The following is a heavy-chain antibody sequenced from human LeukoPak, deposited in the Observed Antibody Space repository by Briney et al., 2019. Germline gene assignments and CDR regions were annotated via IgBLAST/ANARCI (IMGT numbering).Heavy chain of an antibody. Sequence: ASVKVSCKASGYTFTSYYMHWVRQAPGQGLEWMGIINPSGGSTSYAQKFQGRVTMTRDTSTSTLYMELSSLRPEDTAVYHCARDGWSEMGTILREVVSDYWGQGTLVTVSS. J-gene: IGHJ4*02. CDR1: GYTFTSYY. CDR2: INPSGGST. D-gene: IGHD5-24*01. CDR3: ARDGWSEMGTILREVVSDY. V-gene: IGHV1-46*01.